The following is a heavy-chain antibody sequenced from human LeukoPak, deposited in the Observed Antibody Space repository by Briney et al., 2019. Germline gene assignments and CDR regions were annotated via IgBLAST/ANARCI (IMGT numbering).Heavy chain of an antibody. J-gene: IGHJ6*02. CDR2: ISSSSSTI. CDR1: EFTFSSYS. D-gene: IGHD2-2*01. V-gene: IGHV3-48*04. Sequence: PGRSLRLSCAASEFTFSSYSMNWVRQAPGKGLEWVSYISSSSSTIYYADSVKGRFTISRDNAKNSLYLQMNSLRAEDTAVYYCDLHCSSSSCYLYGMGVWGQGTTVTVSS. CDR3: DLHCSSSSCYLYGMGV.